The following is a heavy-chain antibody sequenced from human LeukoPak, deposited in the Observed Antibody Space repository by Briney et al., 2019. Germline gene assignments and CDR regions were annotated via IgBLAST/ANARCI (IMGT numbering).Heavy chain of an antibody. V-gene: IGHV4-38-2*02. J-gene: IGHJ3*02. Sequence: SETLSLTCTVSGYSISSGYYWGWIRQPPGKGLEWIGSIYHSGSTYYNPSLKSRVTISVDKSKNQFSLKLSSVTAADTAVYYCARPLSYSGSGYYAFNIWGQGTMVTVSS. CDR3: ARPLSYSGSGYYAFNI. CDR1: GYSISSGYY. CDR2: IYHSGST. D-gene: IGHD3-10*01.